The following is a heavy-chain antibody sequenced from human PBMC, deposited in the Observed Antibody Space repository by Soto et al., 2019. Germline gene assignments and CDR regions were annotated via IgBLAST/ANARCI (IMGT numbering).Heavy chain of an antibody. Sequence: PSETVSLTCTVSCGSIDSGDYYCSWIRQAPGKGLELIGYVYYSVHTSYNPFLKSRVTLSLDKSKNQFSLKMNSATAADTAVYYGARDVIAPPNYFEPWGQGTMVTVSS. CDR2: VYYSVHT. J-gene: IGHJ5*02. CDR3: ARDVIAPPNYFEP. CDR1: CGSIDSGDYY. D-gene: IGHD4-4*01. V-gene: IGHV4-61*08.